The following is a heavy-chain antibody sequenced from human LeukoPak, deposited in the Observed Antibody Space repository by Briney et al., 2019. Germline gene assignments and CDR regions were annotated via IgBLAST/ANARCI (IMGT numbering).Heavy chain of an antibody. CDR1: GGSISSYY. J-gene: IGHJ6*03. V-gene: IGHV4-59*01. Sequence: SETLSLTCTVSGGSISSYYWGWIRQPPGKGLEWIGYIYYSGSTNYNPSLKSRVTISVDTSKNQFSLKLSSVTAADTAVYYCARGIAGTGYYYYYYMDVWGKGTTVTVSS. D-gene: IGHD6-13*01. CDR2: IYYSGST. CDR3: ARGIAGTGYYYYYYMDV.